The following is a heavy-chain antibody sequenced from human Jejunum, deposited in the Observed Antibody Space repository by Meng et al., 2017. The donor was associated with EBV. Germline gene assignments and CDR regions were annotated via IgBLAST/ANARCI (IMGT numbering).Heavy chain of an antibody. D-gene: IGHD1-1*01. J-gene: IGHJ4*02. Sequence: QLPPAGPGPRKPSQTFSLTCAISGDSVSSNSAALNWIRPSPARCLEWLGRTYYRSKWYNDYAQSVKSRLTINPDTSKNQFSLQLNSVTPEDTAVYFCARVTTGGYYFDYWGQGTLVTVSS. CDR1: GDSVSSNSAA. CDR2: TYYRSKWYN. CDR3: ARVTTGGYYFDY. V-gene: IGHV6-1*01.